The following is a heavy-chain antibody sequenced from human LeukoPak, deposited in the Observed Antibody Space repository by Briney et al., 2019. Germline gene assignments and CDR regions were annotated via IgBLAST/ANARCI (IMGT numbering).Heavy chain of an antibody. V-gene: IGHV1-24*01. CDR1: GHTLSELA. D-gene: IGHD3-10*01. CDR2: FDPEDGET. CDR3: ATFASSYFYY. Sequence: ASVKVSCQASGHTLSELAIHWVRQAPGKGLEWMGGFDPEDGETIYAQKFQGRVTMIEDTSTDTAYMELSSLRSEDTAFYYCATFASSYFYYWGQGTLVTASS. J-gene: IGHJ4*02.